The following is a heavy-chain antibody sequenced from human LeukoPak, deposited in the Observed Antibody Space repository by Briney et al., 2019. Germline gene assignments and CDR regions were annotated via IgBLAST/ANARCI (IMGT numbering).Heavy chain of an antibody. CDR1: GFTFSSYS. CDR3: AREGEMAKISGSYMDV. D-gene: IGHD5-24*01. Sequence: GGSLRLSCAASGFTFSSYSMNWVRRAPGKGLEWVSSISSSSSYIYYADSVKGRFTISRDNAKNSLYLQMNSLRAEDTAVYYCAREGEMAKISGSYMDVWGKGTTVTVSS. V-gene: IGHV3-21*01. CDR2: ISSSSSYI. J-gene: IGHJ6*03.